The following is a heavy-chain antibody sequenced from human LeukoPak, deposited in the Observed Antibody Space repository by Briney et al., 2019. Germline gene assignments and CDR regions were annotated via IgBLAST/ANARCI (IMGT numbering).Heavy chain of an antibody. CDR1: GGSFRGYY. V-gene: IGHV4-34*01. D-gene: IGHD6-19*01. CDR2: INHSGST. J-gene: IGHJ5*02. Sequence: SETLSLTCAVHGGSFRGYYWSWIRQPPGKGLEWIGEINHSGSTNYNPSLKSRVTISVDTSKNQFSLKLSSVTAADTAVYYCARELYSSGWSPNWFDPWGQGTLVTVSS. CDR3: ARELYSSGWSPNWFDP.